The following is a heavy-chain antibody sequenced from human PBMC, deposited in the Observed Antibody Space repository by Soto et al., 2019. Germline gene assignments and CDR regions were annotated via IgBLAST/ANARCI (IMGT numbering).Heavy chain of an antibody. Sequence: PSETLSLTCAVYGGSFSGYYWSWIRQPPGKGLEWIGEINHSGSTNYNPSLKSRVTISVDTSKNQFSLKLSSVTAADTAVYYCARADGVVVAAKCWFDPWGQGTLVTVSS. V-gene: IGHV4-34*01. CDR1: GGSFSGYY. J-gene: IGHJ5*02. D-gene: IGHD2-15*01. CDR2: INHSGST. CDR3: ARADGVVVAAKCWFDP.